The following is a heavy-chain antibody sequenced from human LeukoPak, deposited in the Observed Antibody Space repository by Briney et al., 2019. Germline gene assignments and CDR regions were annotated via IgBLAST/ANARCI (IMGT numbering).Heavy chain of an antibody. CDR2: INSDGTA. CDR1: GFTFSSYW. J-gene: IGHJ4*02. Sequence: GGSLRLSCAASGFTFSSYWMHWVRQVPGKGLVWVSRINSDGTASYADSVKGRFTISRNNAKNTLYLQMNNLRVEDTAVYYCARDGSLPDYWGQGTLVTVSS. CDR3: ARDGSLPDY. V-gene: IGHV3-74*01.